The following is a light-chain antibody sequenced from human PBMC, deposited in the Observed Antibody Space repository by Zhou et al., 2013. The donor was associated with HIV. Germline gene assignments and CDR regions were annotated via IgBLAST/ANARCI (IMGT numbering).Light chain of an antibody. Sequence: DIQLTQSPSFLSASVGDRVTITCRASQGISSYLAWYQQKPGKAPKLLIYAASTLQSGVPSRFSGSGSGTEFTLTISSLQPEDFATYYCQQLHSYPRTFGQGPKVE. CDR3: QQLHSYPRT. CDR2: AAS. J-gene: IGKJ1*01. V-gene: IGKV1-9*01. CDR1: QGISSY.